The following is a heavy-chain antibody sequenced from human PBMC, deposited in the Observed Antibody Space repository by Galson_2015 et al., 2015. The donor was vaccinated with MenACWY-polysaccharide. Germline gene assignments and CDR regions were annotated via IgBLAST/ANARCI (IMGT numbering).Heavy chain of an antibody. Sequence: SLRLSCAASGFTFSTYWMSWVRQAPGKGLEWVANIKPDGSDKYYVDSVKGRFTISRDNAKNSLYLQMNGLRAEDTAIFFCARATYNGGWYPDYFDYWGQG. D-gene: IGHD6-19*01. V-gene: IGHV3-7*01. CDR3: ARATYNGGWYPDYFDY. CDR2: IKPDGSDK. CDR1: GFTFSTYW. J-gene: IGHJ4*02.